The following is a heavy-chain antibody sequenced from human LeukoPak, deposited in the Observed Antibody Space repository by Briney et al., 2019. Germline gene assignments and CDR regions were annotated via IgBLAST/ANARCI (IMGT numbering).Heavy chain of an antibody. V-gene: IGHV1-69*13. J-gene: IGHJ4*02. CDR2: IIPIFGTA. CDR1: GGTFSSYA. Sequence: ASVKVSCKASGGTFSSYAISWVRQAPGQGLEWMGGIIPIFGTANYAQKFQGRVTITADESTNTAYMELSSLRSEDTAVYYCARYDYSALDYWGQGTLVTVSS. D-gene: IGHD4-11*01. CDR3: ARYDYSALDY.